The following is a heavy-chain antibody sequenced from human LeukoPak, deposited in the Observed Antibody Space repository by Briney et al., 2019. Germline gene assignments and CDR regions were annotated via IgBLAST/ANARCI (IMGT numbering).Heavy chain of an antibody. Sequence: PSETLSLTCTVSGGSISSYYWSWIRQPPGKGLEWIGYTYYSGSTNYNPSLKSRVTISVDTSKNQFSLKLSSVTAADTAVYYCARGHSSGYYTIRINYFDYWGQGTLVTVSS. CDR1: GGSISSYY. J-gene: IGHJ4*02. V-gene: IGHV4-59*01. D-gene: IGHD3-22*01. CDR3: ARGHSSGYYTIRINYFDY. CDR2: TYYSGST.